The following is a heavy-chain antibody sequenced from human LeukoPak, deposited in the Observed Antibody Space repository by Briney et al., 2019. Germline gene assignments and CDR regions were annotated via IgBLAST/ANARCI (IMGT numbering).Heavy chain of an antibody. Sequence: GGSLRLSCAASGFTFSSYSMNWVRQAPGKGLEWVSSISSSSSYIYYADSVKGRFTISRDNAKNSLYLQMNSLRAEDTAVYYCARSLLGRYYDFWSGYYNAFDIWGQGTMVTVSS. CDR1: GFTFSSYS. V-gene: IGHV3-21*01. D-gene: IGHD3-3*01. J-gene: IGHJ3*02. CDR3: ARSLLGRYYDFWSGYYNAFDI. CDR2: ISSSSSYI.